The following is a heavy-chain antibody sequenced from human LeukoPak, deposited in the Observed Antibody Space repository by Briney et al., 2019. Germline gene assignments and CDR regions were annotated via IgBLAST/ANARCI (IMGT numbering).Heavy chain of an antibody. V-gene: IGHV1-8*03. Sequence: GASVKVSCKASGYTFTSYDINWVRQATGQGREWMGWMNPNSGNTGYAQKFQGRVTITRNTSISTAYMELSSLRSEDTAVYYCARGKVQEWLSAFDYWGQGTLVTVSS. CDR3: ARGKVQEWLSAFDY. CDR1: GYTFTSYD. J-gene: IGHJ4*02. D-gene: IGHD6-19*01. CDR2: MNPNSGNT.